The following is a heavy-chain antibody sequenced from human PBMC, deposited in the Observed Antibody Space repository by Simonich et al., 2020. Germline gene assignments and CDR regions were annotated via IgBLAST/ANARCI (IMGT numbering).Heavy chain of an antibody. J-gene: IGHJ2*01. CDR3: ARHKFWGEVVTAIPGYWYFDL. CDR1: GGSISSYN. V-gene: IGHV4-59*08. D-gene: IGHD2-21*02. CDR2: LYYSGST. Sequence: QVQLQESGPGLVKPSETLSLTCTVSGGSISSYNWSWIRQPPGKGLEWIGYLYYSGSTNYNPSLKSRVTISVDTSKNQFSLKLSSVTAADTAVYYCARHKFWGEVVTAIPGYWYFDLWGRGTLVTVSS.